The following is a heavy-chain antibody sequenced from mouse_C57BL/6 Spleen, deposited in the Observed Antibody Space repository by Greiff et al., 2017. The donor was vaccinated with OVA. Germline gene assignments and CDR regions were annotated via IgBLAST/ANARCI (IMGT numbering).Heavy chain of an antibody. J-gene: IGHJ1*03. CDR1: GYTFTSYW. D-gene: IGHD2-4*01. Sequence: QVQLQQPGAELVKPGASVKLSCKASGYTFTSYWMNWVKPRPGKGLAWIGLIHPNSGSTNYNEKFKSKATLTVEKSSSTAYRQLSSLTSEDSAVYYGARTRIYYDYDGYFDVWGTGTTVTVSS. V-gene: IGHV1-64*01. CDR2: IHPNSGST. CDR3: ARTRIYYDYDGYFDV.